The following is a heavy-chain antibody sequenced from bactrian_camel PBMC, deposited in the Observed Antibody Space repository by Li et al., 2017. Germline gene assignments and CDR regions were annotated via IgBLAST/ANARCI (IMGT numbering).Heavy chain of an antibody. CDR1: NHRGNC. J-gene: IGHJ4*01. CDR2: INASGGRT. V-gene: IGHV3S54*01. Sequence: VQLVESGGGSVQAGGSLRLSCLYNHRGNCMGWFRQAPGKEREGVAAINASGGRTAYRNSVKGRFTISRDNAENTIYLQMNTLGLEDAAMYYCTAGGCNLYNRYPQSYWGQGTQVTVS. D-gene: IGHD2*01. CDR3: TAGGCNLYNRYPQSY.